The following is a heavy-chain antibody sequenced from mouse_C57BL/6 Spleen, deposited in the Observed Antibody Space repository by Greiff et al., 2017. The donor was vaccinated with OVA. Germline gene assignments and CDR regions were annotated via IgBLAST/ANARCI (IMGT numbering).Heavy chain of an antibody. J-gene: IGHJ2*01. CDR3: ARGAAQAY. CDR1: GYTFTDYY. Sequence: VQLQQSGPELVKPGASVKISCKASGYTFTDYYMNWVKQSHGKSLEWIGDINPNNGGTSYNQKFKGKATLTVDKSSSTAYMELRSLTSEDSAVYYCARGAAQAYWGQGTTLTVSS. CDR2: INPNNGGT. V-gene: IGHV1-26*01. D-gene: IGHD3-2*02.